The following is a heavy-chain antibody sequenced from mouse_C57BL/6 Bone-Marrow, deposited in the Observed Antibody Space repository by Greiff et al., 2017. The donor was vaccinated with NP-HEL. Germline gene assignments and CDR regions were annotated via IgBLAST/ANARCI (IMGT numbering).Heavy chain of an antibody. CDR2: LDPSDSYT. Sequence: QVQLKQPGAELARPGTSVKLSCKASGYTFTSYWMHWVKQRPGQGLAWIGVLDPSDSYTNYNQKFKGKATLTVDTSSSTAYMQLSSLTSEDSAVYYGARVSTMVKWFAYWGQGTLVTVSA. CDR3: ARVSTMVKWFAY. CDR1: GYTFTSYW. V-gene: IGHV1-59*01. D-gene: IGHD2-2*01. J-gene: IGHJ3*01.